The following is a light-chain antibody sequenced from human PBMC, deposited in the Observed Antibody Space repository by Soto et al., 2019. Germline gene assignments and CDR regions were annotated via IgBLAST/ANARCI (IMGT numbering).Light chain of an antibody. V-gene: IGKV1-5*01. Sequence: DIPMTQSPSTLSASVGDRVTITCRASQSISSWLAWYQQKPGKAPKVLIYDASSLESGVPSRFSGSGSGTEFTLTISSLQPDDFAAYYCQQYHTYSTFGQGTKVEIK. CDR2: DAS. CDR3: QQYHTYST. CDR1: QSISSW. J-gene: IGKJ1*01.